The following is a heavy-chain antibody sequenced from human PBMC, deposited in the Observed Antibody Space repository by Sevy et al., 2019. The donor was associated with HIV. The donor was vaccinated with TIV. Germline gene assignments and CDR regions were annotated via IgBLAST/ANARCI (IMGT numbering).Heavy chain of an antibody. D-gene: IGHD3-10*01. CDR3: AREGEAYYGSGSYYTANWFDP. V-gene: IGHV4-31*03. CDR2: IYYSGST. Sequence: NLSLTCTVSGGSISSGGYYWSWIRQHPGNGVEWIGYIYYSGSTYYNPSLKSRVTISVDTSKNQFSLKLSSVTAADTAVYYCAREGEAYYGSGSYYTANWFDPWGQGTLVPVSS. CDR1: GGSISSGGYY. J-gene: IGHJ5*02.